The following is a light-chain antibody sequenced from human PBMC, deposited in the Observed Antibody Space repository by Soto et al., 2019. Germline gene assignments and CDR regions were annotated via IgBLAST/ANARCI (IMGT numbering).Light chain of an antibody. CDR3: CSYVGSYVL. V-gene: IGLV2-11*01. J-gene: IGLJ2*01. CDR2: DVS. CDR1: SSDVAIYNY. Sequence: QSALTQPRSVSGSPGQSVTISCTGTSSDVAIYNYVSWYQHHPGKAPKPMTYDVSKRPSGVPDRFSGSKSDNTASLTISGLQAEDEADYYCCSYVGSYVLFGGGTKLTVL.